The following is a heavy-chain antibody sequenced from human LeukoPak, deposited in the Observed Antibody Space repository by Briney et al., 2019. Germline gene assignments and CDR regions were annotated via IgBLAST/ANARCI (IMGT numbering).Heavy chain of an antibody. V-gene: IGHV4-34*01. D-gene: IGHD3-10*01. Sequence: SSETLSLTCTVSGGSISSSYYWSWIRQPPGKGLEWIGEVNHSGSTNYNPSLKSRVTISVDTSKNQFSLRLSSVTAADTAVYYCARLPLWFGEVADYWGQGTLVTVSS. J-gene: IGHJ4*02. CDR3: ARLPLWFGEVADY. CDR2: VNHSGST. CDR1: GGSISSSYY.